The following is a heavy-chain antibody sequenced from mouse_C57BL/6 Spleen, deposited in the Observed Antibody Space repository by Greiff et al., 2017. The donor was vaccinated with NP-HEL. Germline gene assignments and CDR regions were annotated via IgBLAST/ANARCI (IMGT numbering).Heavy chain of an antibody. CDR3: ARGGYYYGSSYGYFDV. J-gene: IGHJ1*03. CDR1: GYTFTDHT. V-gene: IGHV1-78*01. CDR2: IYPRDGST. Sequence: VQLQQSDAELVKPGASVKISCKVSGYTFTDHTIHWMKQRPEQGLEWIGYIYPRDGSTKYNEKFKGKATVTADKSSSTAYMQLNSLTSEDSAVYFCARGGYYYGSSYGYFDVWGTGTTVTVSS. D-gene: IGHD1-1*01.